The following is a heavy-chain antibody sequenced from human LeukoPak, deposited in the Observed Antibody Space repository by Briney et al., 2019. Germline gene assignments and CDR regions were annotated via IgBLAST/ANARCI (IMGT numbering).Heavy chain of an antibody. J-gene: IGHJ4*02. Sequence: SETLSLTCTVSGGSISSYYWSWIRQPPGKGLEWIGYIYYSGSTNYNPSLKSRVTISVDTSKNQFSLKLSSVTAADTAVYYCARDRATGTVIYYFDYWGQGTLVTVSS. CDR2: IYYSGST. V-gene: IGHV4-59*12. CDR3: ARDRATGTVIYYFDY. CDR1: GGSISSYY. D-gene: IGHD4-17*01.